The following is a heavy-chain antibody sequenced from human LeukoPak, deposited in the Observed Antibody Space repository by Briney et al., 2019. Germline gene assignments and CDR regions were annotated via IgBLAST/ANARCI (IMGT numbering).Heavy chain of an antibody. CDR3: ARGAEGDYVWGSYGH. J-gene: IGHJ4*02. D-gene: IGHD3-16*01. V-gene: IGHV3-20*01. CDR1: GFTFDDYG. Sequence: GGSLRLSCAASGFTFDDYGMSWVRQAPGKGLEWVSGINWNGGSTGHADSVKGRFTISRDNAKNSLYLQMNSLRAEDTALYHCARGAEGDYVWGSYGHWGQGTLVTVSS. CDR2: INWNGGST.